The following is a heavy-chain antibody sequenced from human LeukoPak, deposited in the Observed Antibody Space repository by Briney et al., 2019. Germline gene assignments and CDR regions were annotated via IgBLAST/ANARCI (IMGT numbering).Heavy chain of an antibody. J-gene: IGHJ4*02. CDR2: MNPNSGNT. D-gene: IGHD6-13*01. CDR1: GYTFTSYG. Sequence: ASVKVSCKASGYTFTSYGINWVRQATGQGLEWMGWMNPNSGNTGYAQKFQGRVTMTRNTSISTAYMELSSLRSEDTAVYYCARESSSWYNIDYWGQGTLVTVSS. CDR3: ARESSSWYNIDY. V-gene: IGHV1-8*01.